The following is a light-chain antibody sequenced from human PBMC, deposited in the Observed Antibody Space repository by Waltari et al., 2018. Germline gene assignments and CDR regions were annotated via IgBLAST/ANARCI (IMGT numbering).Light chain of an antibody. CDR3: SSYAVSNNLL. CDR2: EVN. V-gene: IGLV2-8*01. J-gene: IGLJ2*01. Sequence: QSALTQPPSASGSPGQSVTISCTGTSRDVGGYKYVSWYQQHPGKAPRLIIYEVNRRPSGVPDRFSGSKSGTTASLTVSGLQAEDEADYYCSSYAVSNNLLFGGGTKLTVL. CDR1: SRDVGGYKY.